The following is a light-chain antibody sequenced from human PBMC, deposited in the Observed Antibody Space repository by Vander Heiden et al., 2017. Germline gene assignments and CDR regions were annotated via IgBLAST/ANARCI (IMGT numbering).Light chain of an antibody. CDR1: QTIRSY. J-gene: IGKJ4*01. CDR3: QESYTTLS. V-gene: IGKV1-39*01. Sequence: DIHITQSPSSLPASVADRGPIPSRPSQTIRSYVNWYQQNPGKAPKLLSYATTSLQSGVPSRFSGSGSGTDFTLTITSLQPEDFATYYCQESYTTLSFGGGTKVEIK. CDR2: ATT.